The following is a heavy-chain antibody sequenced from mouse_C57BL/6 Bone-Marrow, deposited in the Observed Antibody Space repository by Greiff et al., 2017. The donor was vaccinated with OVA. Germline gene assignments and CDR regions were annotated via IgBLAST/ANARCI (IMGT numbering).Heavy chain of an antibody. V-gene: IGHV1-4*01. CDR3: ARHGKDWYFDV. Sequence: VQLQQSGAELARPGASVKMSCKASGYTFTSYTMHWVKQRPGQGLEWIGYINPSSGYTKYNQKFKDKATLTADKSSSTAYMQLSSLTSEDSAVYYCARHGKDWYFDVWGTGTTVTGSS. CDR1: GYTFTSYT. J-gene: IGHJ1*03. CDR2: INPSSGYT.